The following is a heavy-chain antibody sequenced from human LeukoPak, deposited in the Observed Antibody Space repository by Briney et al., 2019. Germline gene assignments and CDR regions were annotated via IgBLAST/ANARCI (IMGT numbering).Heavy chain of an antibody. Sequence: ASVKVSCKASGYRFTAYKMHWVRQAPGQGLEWMGRINPDSGVTNYAQKFDARGTMTRDTSSNTVHMELSRLTSDDTAVYHCARELTHYYESGSYSMREYMDVGGKGTTVTVSS. CDR2: INPDSGVT. D-gene: IGHD3-22*01. CDR1: GYRFTAYK. J-gene: IGHJ6*03. CDR3: ARELTHYYESGSYSMREYMDV. V-gene: IGHV1-2*06.